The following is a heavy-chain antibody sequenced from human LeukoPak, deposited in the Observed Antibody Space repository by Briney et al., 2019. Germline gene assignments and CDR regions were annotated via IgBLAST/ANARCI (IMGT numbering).Heavy chain of an antibody. V-gene: IGHV3-66*01. CDR1: GFTVNNIH. CDR3: VRDLPRAFDF. CDR2: SYGGGGI. J-gene: IGHJ4*02. Sequence: GGSLRLSCAASGFTVNNIHMSWVRQAPGRGLEWVSVSYGGGGIYYAESVQGRFKISRDNSKNTVYLQMNNLRGEDSALYYCVRDLPRAFDFWGQGTPVKVSS.